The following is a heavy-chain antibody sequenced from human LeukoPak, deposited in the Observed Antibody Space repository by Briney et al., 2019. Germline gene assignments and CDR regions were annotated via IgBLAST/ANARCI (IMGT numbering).Heavy chain of an antibody. CDR3: ARGDASMATGFYY. V-gene: IGHV5-51*01. CDR1: GFTFTNYW. CDR2: IYPGDSDT. J-gene: IGHJ4*02. D-gene: IGHD6-6*01. Sequence: GESLKISCQTSGFTFTNYWIGWVRQMPGKGLEWMGIIYPGDSDTKYSPSFRGQVTMSADKSTSTAYLQWGSLKASDTAMYFCARGDASMATGFYYWGQGTLVTVSS.